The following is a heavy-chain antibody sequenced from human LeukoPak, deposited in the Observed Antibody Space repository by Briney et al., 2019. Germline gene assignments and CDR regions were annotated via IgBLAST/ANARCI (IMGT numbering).Heavy chain of an antibody. V-gene: IGHV3-48*03. CDR1: GFTFSSYE. D-gene: IGHD3-22*01. J-gene: IGHJ4*02. CDR3: ARDSSDDYDSSALPRH. CDR2: ISSSGRTI. Sequence: PGGSLRFSCAASGFTFSSYEMNWVRQAPGKGLEWVSYISSSGRTIYYADSVKGRFTISRDNAKNSLYLQMNSLRAEDTAVYYCARDSSDDYDSSALPRHWGQGTLVTVSS.